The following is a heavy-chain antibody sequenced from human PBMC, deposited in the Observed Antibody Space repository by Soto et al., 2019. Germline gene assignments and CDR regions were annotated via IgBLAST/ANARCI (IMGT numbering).Heavy chain of an antibody. V-gene: IGHV4-59*08. CDR1: GGSISSYY. J-gene: IGHJ6*03. Sequence: SETLSLTCTVSGGSISSYYWSWIRQPPGKGLEWIGYIYYSGSTNYNPSLKSRVTISVDTSKNQFSLKLSSVTAADTAVYYCARCLGLEWLSHYYYMDVWGKGTTVTVSS. D-gene: IGHD3-3*01. CDR2: IYYSGST. CDR3: ARCLGLEWLSHYYYMDV.